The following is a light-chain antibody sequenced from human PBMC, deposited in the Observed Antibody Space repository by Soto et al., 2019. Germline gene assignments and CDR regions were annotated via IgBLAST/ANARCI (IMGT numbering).Light chain of an antibody. CDR1: QTLQSSDGNTY. V-gene: IGKV2-30*01. CDR2: KVS. Sequence: DVVMTQSPLSLPVTLGQPASISCRSSQTLQSSDGNTYLNWFQQRPGQSPRRLIYKVSNRDSGVPDRFSGSGSGTDFTPKISRVEAEDVGVYYCMQGTYWPPWTFGQGTKVEVK. J-gene: IGKJ1*01. CDR3: MQGTYWPPWT.